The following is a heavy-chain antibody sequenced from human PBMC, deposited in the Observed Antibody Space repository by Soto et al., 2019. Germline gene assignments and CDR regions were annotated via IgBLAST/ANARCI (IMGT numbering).Heavy chain of an antibody. D-gene: IGHD3-9*01. CDR2: INPNSGGT. J-gene: IGHJ3*02. Sequence: ASVKVSCKASGYTFTGYYMHWVRQAPGQGLEWMGWINPNSGGTNYAQKFQGWVTMTRDTSISTAYMELSRLRSDDTAVYYCARDLRATDPFDIWGQATMVSVSS. V-gene: IGHV1-2*04. CDR3: ARDLRATDPFDI. CDR1: GYTFTGYY.